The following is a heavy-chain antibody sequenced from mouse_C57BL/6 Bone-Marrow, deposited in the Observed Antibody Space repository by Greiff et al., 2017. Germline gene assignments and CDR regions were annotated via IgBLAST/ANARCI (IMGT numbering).Heavy chain of an antibody. J-gene: IGHJ1*03. D-gene: IGHD1-1*01. Sequence: VQVVESGPELVKPGASVKLSCKASGYTFTSYDINWVKQRPGQGLEWIGWIYPRDGSTKYNEKFKGKATLTVDTSSSTAYMELHSLTSEDSAVYFCARLEFDGSSGDWYFDVWGTGTTGTVSS. CDR3: ARLEFDGSSGDWYFDV. V-gene: IGHV1-85*01. CDR1: GYTFTSYD. CDR2: IYPRDGST.